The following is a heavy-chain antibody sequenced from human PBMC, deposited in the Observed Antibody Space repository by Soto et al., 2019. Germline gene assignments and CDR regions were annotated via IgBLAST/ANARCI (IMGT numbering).Heavy chain of an antibody. Sequence: QVQLQESGPGLVQPSQTLSLTCTVSGASISSGGYYWTWIRQHPGKGLEWIGYIYYSGSTYYNPSLQSRVIISLDTSKNQFSLRLTSVTSADTAVYYCAINRGYDGSGYYFDYWGQGSLITVSS. D-gene: IGHD3-22*01. J-gene: IGHJ4*02. CDR1: GASISSGGYY. CDR3: AINRGYDGSGYYFDY. CDR2: IYYSGST. V-gene: IGHV4-31*03.